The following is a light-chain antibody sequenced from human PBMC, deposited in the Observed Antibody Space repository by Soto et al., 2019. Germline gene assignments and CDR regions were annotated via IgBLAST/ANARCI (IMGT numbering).Light chain of an antibody. V-gene: IGKV1-39*01. J-gene: IGKJ1*01. Sequence: DIQMTQSPSSLSASVGDRVTITCRTSQNISSYLNWYQQKPGKAPKLLIYAASSLQTGVPSRFSGSGSGTDFTLTISSLQPEDFTTCYCQQTYSTPRTFAQGTKVEIK. CDR2: AAS. CDR3: QQTYSTPRT. CDR1: QNISSY.